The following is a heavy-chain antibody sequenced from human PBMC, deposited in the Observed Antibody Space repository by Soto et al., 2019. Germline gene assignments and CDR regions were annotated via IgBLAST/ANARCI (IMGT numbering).Heavy chain of an antibody. V-gene: IGHV4-30-4*01. Sequence: SETLSLTCTVSGDSISTADYYWNWIRQPPGKGLEWIGYIYYSGNTYYIPSLKSRVTISVDTSKNQISLKLNSVTAADTAVYYCARGIYSSSSFFHSWGQGTLVTVST. J-gene: IGHJ5*02. CDR3: ARGIYSSSSFFHS. CDR2: IYYSGNT. CDR1: GDSISTADYY. D-gene: IGHD6-6*01.